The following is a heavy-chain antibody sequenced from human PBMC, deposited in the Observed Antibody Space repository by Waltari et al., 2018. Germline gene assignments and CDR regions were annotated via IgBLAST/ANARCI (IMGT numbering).Heavy chain of an antibody. CDR3: ARDPPQLADAFDI. CDR2: IYTSGST. J-gene: IGHJ3*02. Sequence: QVQLQESGPGLVKPSETLSLTCSVSGGSISSGSYYWTWIRQPAGKGLEWIGRIYTSGSTNYNPSPRSRLTRSVDTSNNQFSLKLSSVTAADTAVYYWARDPPQLADAFDIWGQGTMVTVSS. CDR1: GGSISSGSYY. V-gene: IGHV4-61*02. D-gene: IGHD3-10*01.